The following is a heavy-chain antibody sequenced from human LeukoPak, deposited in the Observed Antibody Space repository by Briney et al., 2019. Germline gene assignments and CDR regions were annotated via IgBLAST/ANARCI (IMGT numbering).Heavy chain of an antibody. CDR3: ARVAVTTDFGWILGYYYYMDV. Sequence: GASVKVSCKASGYTFTSYDINWVRQATGQGLEWMGWMNPNSGNTGYAQKFQGRVTITRNTSISTAYMELSSLRSEDTAVYYCARVAVTTDFGWILGYYYYMDVWGKGTTVTVSS. D-gene: IGHD4-11*01. J-gene: IGHJ6*03. CDR1: GYTFTSYD. V-gene: IGHV1-8*03. CDR2: MNPNSGNT.